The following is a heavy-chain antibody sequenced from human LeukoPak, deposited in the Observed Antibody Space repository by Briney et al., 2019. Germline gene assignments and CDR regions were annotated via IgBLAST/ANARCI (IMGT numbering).Heavy chain of an antibody. CDR1: GGSISSSSYY. J-gene: IGHJ3*02. CDR2: IYYSGST. D-gene: IGHD3-22*01. V-gene: IGHV4-39*01. CDR3: ARHRMYYYDSSGRGVADAFDI. Sequence: PSETLSLTCTVSGGSISSSSYYWGWIRQPPGKGLEWIGSIYYSGSTYHNPSPKSRVTISVDTSKNQFSLKLSSVTAADTAVYYCARHRMYYYDSSGRGVADAFDIWGQGTMVTVSS.